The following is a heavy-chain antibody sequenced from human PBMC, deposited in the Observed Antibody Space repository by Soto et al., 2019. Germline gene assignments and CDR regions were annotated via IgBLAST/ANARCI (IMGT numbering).Heavy chain of an antibody. CDR3: ARDRRVVVTGSPLDY. D-gene: IGHD3-22*01. Sequence: GGSLRLSCAASGFTFSSYSMNWVRQAPGKGLEWVSYISSSSSIIYYADSVNGRFTISRDNAKNSLYLQMNSLRDEDTAVYYCARDRRVVVTGSPLDYWGQGTLVTVSS. CDR2: ISSSSSII. CDR1: GFTFSSYS. J-gene: IGHJ4*02. V-gene: IGHV3-48*02.